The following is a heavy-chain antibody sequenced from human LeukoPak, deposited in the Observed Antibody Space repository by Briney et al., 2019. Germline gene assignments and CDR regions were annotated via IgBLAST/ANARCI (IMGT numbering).Heavy chain of an antibody. V-gene: IGHV4-39*01. CDR3: ARGGSGYYGSNLDY. D-gene: IGHD3-22*01. CDR1: GGSISSSSYY. J-gene: IGHJ4*02. CDR2: IYYSGST. Sequence: SETLSLTCTVSGGSISSSSYYWGWIRQPPGKGLEWIGSIYYSGSTYYNPSLKSRVTISVDTSKNQFSLKLSSVTAADTAVYYCARGGSGYYGSNLDYWGQGTLVTVSS.